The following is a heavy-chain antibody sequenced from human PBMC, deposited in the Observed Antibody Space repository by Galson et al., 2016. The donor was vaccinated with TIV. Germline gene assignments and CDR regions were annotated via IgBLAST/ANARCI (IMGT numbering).Heavy chain of an antibody. J-gene: IGHJ4*02. CDR1: GFTCSSHA. V-gene: IGHV3-23*01. D-gene: IGHD5-12*01. CDR2: ISVSGGST. CDR3: AKDTSSAYSGYGYFDY. Sequence: SLRLSCAASGFTCSSHAMSWVRQAPGKGLEWVSAISVSGGSTYYADAVKGRFTISRDNSKNTLYLQMNSLRAEDTAVYYCAKDTSSAYSGYGYFDYWGQGTLVTVSS.